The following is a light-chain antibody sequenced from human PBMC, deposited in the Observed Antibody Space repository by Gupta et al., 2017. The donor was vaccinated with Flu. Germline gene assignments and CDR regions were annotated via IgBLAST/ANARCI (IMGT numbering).Light chain of an antibody. J-gene: IGLJ1*01. CDR2: DVT. Sequence: QSALTQPASVSGSPGQSITISCTGPSSDVGGSNYVSWYQQHPDKAPKLIIYDVTNRPSGVSSRFSGSKSGNTASLTISGLQAEDETDYYCSSYTSGSTFYVFGTGTKVTVL. V-gene: IGLV2-14*01. CDR1: SSDVGGSNY. CDR3: SSYTSGSTFYV.